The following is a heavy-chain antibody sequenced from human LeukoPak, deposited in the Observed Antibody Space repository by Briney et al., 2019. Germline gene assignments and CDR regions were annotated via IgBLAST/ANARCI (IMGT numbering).Heavy chain of an antibody. CDR2: ISSSSSYI. Sequence: GGSLRLSCAASGFTFSSYSMNWVRPAPGKGLEWVSSISSSSSYIYYADSVKGRFTISRDNAKNSPYLQMNSLRAEDTAVYYCARDQGTTYYYDSSGYTFDYWGQGTLVTVSS. J-gene: IGHJ4*02. V-gene: IGHV3-21*01. CDR1: GFTFSSYS. CDR3: ARDQGTTYYYDSSGYTFDY. D-gene: IGHD3-22*01.